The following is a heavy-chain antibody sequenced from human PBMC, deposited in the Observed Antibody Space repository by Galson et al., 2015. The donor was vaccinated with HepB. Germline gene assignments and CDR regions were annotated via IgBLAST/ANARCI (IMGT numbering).Heavy chain of an antibody. Sequence: SLRLSCAASGFTFSSYWMHWVRQAPGKGLVWVSRINSDGSSTSYADSVKGRFTISRDNAKNTLYLQMNSLRAEDTAVYYCARKGVPPRAAAIPSYYYGMEVWGQGTTVAVPS. V-gene: IGHV3-74*01. D-gene: IGHD2-2*02. CDR3: ARKGVPPRAAAIPSYYYGMEV. CDR2: INSDGSST. CDR1: GFTFSSYW. J-gene: IGHJ6*02.